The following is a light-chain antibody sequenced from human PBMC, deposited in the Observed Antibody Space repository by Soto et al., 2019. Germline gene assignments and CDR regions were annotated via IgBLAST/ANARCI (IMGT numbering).Light chain of an antibody. V-gene: IGKV1-5*01. J-gene: IGKJ1*01. Sequence: DIPMTQSPSTLSAYVGARVTITCRASQGIRTWLAWYQQKPGKAPKLLIYDASILKSGVPSRFSGSGSGTEFTLTISSVQPDDFATYYCQQYNSFSTFGQGTRVDLK. CDR2: DAS. CDR3: QQYNSFST. CDR1: QGIRTW.